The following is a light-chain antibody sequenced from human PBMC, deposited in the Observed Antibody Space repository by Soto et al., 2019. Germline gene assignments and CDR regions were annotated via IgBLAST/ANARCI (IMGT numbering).Light chain of an antibody. CDR2: GAS. V-gene: IGKV3-15*01. J-gene: IGKJ1*01. Sequence: EIVMTQSPATLSVSPGERATLSCRASQSVSSDLAWYHQKPGQAPRLLIYGASTRATGIPARFSGSGSGTEFTLTINSLQSEDFAVYYCQQYNNWPRTCGQGNKVEIK. CDR3: QQYNNWPRT. CDR1: QSVSSD.